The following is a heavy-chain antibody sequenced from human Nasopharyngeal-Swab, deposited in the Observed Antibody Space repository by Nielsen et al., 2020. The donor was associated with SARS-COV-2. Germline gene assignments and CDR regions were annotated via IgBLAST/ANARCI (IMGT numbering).Heavy chain of an antibody. CDR3: ARGYSSSLC. V-gene: IGHV3-53*04. CDR2: IYSGGST. D-gene: IGHD6-13*01. J-gene: IGHJ4*02. CDR1: GFTFSSYA. Sequence: GESLKISCAASGFTFSSYAIHWVRQAPGKGLEWVSVIYSGGSTYYADSVKGRFTISRHNSKNTLYLQMNSLRAEDTAVYYCARGYSSSLCWGQGTLVTVSS.